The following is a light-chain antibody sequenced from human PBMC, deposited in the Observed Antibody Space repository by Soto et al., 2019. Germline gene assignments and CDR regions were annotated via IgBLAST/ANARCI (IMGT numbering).Light chain of an antibody. J-gene: IGLJ1*01. V-gene: IGLV2-18*02. CDR3: CSYTSGNTYV. CDR1: SSDVGSYNR. CDR2: EVT. Sequence: QSVLTQPPSVSGSPGQSVTISCSGTSSDVGSYNRVSWYQQPPGTAPKVMIYEVTNRPSGVPDRFSGSKSGNTASLTISGLQAEDEADYYCCSYTSGNTYVFGTGTKLTVL.